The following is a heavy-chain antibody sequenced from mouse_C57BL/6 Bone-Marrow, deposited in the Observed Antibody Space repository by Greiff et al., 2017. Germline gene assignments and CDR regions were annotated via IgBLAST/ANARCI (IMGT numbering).Heavy chain of an antibody. V-gene: IGHV1-63*01. D-gene: IGHD2-4*01. CDR2: IYPGGGYT. J-gene: IGHJ2*01. CDR1: GYTFTNYW. CDR3: ARSGLRRTEYYFDY. Sequence: VQLQQPGAELVRPGTSVKMSCKASGYTFTNYWIGWAKQRPGHGLEWIGDIYPGGGYTNYNEKFKGKATLTADKSSSTAYMQFSSLTSEDSAIYYCARSGLRRTEYYFDYWGQGTTLTVSS.